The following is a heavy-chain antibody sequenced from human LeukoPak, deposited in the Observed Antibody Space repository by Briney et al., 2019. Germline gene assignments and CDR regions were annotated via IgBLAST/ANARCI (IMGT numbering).Heavy chain of an antibody. D-gene: IGHD2-2*03. CDR3: AGVVTVVVPAAMLGWFDP. CDR2: INWNGGST. V-gene: IGHV3-20*04. CDR1: GFTFDDYG. J-gene: IGHJ5*02. Sequence: GGSLRLSCAASGFTFDDYGMSWVRQPPGKGLEWVSGINWNGGSTGYADSVKGRFTISRDNAKNSLYLQMNSLRAEDTALYYCAGVVTVVVPAAMLGWFDPWGQGTLVTVSS.